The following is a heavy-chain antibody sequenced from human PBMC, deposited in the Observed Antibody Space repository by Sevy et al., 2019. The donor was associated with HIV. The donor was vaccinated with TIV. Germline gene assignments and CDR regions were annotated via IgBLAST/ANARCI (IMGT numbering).Heavy chain of an antibody. CDR1: GFTFNNFP. CDR3: VRERARSITFDI. V-gene: IGHV3-30-3*01. J-gene: IGHJ3*02. CDR2: VSFDGGSK. D-gene: IGHD3-16*01. Sequence: LSLTCEASGFTFNNFPIHWVRQAPGKGLEWVAVVSFDGGSKYYADSVRGRFTVSRDNSKNTVYLQLNSLRAEDTAVYYCVRERARSITFDIWGQGTLVTVSS.